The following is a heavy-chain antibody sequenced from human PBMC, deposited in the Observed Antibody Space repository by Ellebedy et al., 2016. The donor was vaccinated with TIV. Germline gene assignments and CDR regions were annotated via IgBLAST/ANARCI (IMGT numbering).Heavy chain of an antibody. CDR1: GFSLSTSGMC. CDR2: IDWDDDK. J-gene: IGHJ4*02. Sequence: SGPTLVXPTQTLTLTCTFSGFSLSTSGMCVSWIRQPPGKALEWLALIDWDDDKYYSTSLKTRLTISKDTSKNQVVLTMTNMDPVDTATYYCARTDRYYYDSSGYPDYFDYWGQGTLVTVSS. V-gene: IGHV2-70*01. CDR3: ARTDRYYYDSSGYPDYFDY. D-gene: IGHD3-22*01.